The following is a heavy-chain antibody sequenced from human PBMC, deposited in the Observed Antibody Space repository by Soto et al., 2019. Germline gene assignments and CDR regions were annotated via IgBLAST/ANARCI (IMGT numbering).Heavy chain of an antibody. CDR2: VVVRGYDT. J-gene: IGHJ4*02. V-gene: IGHV3-23*01. CDR3: AKEIMAAAYATTSAFDL. D-gene: IGHD2-15*01. Sequence: ERQLLESGGGLVQPGGSRRLSCVASGFTFSSFAMGWVRQSPGTGREWVAGVVVRGYDTSFAASGTGRFTISRENSENTLVLLMTIPRAQDTARYYCAKEIMAAAYATTSAFDLWGPGTVVSVS. CDR1: GFTFSSFA.